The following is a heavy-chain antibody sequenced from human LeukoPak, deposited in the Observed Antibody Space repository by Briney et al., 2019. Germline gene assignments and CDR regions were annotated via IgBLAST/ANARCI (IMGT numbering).Heavy chain of an antibody. D-gene: IGHD4-17*01. CDR3: ARDHYGDYGFDY. Sequence: PGGSLRLSCAASGFTFNSYAINWVRQAPGKGLEWVSTISGSGGSTYYADSVKGRFTISRDDSKNTLYLQMNSLRAEDTAVYFCARDHYGDYGFDYWGQGTLVTVSS. CDR1: GFTFNSYA. J-gene: IGHJ4*02. V-gene: IGHV3-23*01. CDR2: ISGSGGST.